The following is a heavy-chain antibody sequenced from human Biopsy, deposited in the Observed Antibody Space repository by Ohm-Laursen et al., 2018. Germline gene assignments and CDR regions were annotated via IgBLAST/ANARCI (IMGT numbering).Heavy chain of an antibody. Sequence: GTLSFTCSVSGCSIISYYWTWLRQPPGKGLEWIGHVYNGGITYYNPSLKSRVTISKDTSKNQFSLQVNSVTAADTAVYYCATTPRDSFWSGSYKRGLWFDPWGQGTLVIVSS. J-gene: IGHJ5*02. V-gene: IGHV4-59*01. CDR1: GCSIISYY. CDR2: VYNGGIT. D-gene: IGHD3-3*01. CDR3: ATTPRDSFWSGSYKRGLWFDP.